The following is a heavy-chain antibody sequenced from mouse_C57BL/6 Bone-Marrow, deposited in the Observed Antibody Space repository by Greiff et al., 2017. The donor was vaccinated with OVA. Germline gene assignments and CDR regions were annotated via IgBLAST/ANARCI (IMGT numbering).Heavy chain of an antibody. J-gene: IGHJ1*03. CDR1: GYTFTSYW. D-gene: IGHD1-1*01. Sequence: QVQLKQPGAELVKPGASVKLSCKASGYTFTSYWMHWVKQRPGQGLEWIGMIHPNSGSTNYNEKFKSKATLTVDKSSSTAYMQLSSLTSEDSAVYYCARGYYGSSLRALGWYFDVWGTGTTVTVSS. V-gene: IGHV1-64*01. CDR3: ARGYYGSSLRALGWYFDV. CDR2: IHPNSGST.